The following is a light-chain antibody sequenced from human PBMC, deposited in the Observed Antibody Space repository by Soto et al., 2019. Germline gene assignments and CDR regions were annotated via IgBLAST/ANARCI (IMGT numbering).Light chain of an antibody. CDR3: QQYGSSPSFT. Sequence: EIVLTQSPGTLSLSPGERATLSCRASHSVSSRYLAWYQHTPGQAPRLLIYGASSRATGLPDRFSGSGSGTDFTLTISRLEPEDFALYYCQQYGSSPSFTFGGGTKVEIK. V-gene: IGKV3-20*01. CDR1: HSVSSRY. CDR2: GAS. J-gene: IGKJ4*01.